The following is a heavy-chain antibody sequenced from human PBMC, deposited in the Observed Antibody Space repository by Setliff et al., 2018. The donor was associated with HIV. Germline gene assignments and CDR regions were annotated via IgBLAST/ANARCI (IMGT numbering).Heavy chain of an antibody. CDR3: ARDLKQLAPYYYYYYGMDV. J-gene: IGHJ6*02. Sequence: SETLSLTCTVSGGSISSSNWWSWVRQPPGKGLEWIGEIYHSGSTNYNPSLKSRVTISVDKSKNQFSLKLSSVTAADTAVYYCARDLKQLAPYYYYYYGMDVWGQGATVTVSS. D-gene: IGHD6-13*01. CDR1: GGSISSSNW. CDR2: IYHSGST. V-gene: IGHV4-4*02.